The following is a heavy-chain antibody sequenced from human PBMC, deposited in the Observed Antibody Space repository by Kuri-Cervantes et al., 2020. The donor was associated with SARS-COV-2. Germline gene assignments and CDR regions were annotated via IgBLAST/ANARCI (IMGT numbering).Heavy chain of an antibody. Sequence: ASVKVSCKASGYTFTGYYMHWVRQAPGQGLEWMGWISAYNGNTNYAQKLQGRVTMTTDTSTSTAYMELRSLRPDDTAVYYCATAIAAAGSMIDYWGQGTLVTVSS. V-gene: IGHV1-18*04. D-gene: IGHD6-13*01. CDR3: ATAIAAAGSMIDY. CDR1: GYTFTGYY. J-gene: IGHJ4*02. CDR2: ISAYNGNT.